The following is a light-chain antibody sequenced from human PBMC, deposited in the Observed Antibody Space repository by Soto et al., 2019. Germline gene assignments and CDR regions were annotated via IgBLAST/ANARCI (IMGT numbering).Light chain of an antibody. J-gene: IGKJ4*01. CDR2: KAS. CDR3: QHYNGYPIT. Sequence: DIHMTQSPSTLSASVGDRVTFTCRASQSLNNWLAWYQQKPGKAPKLLIYKASTLESGVPSRFSGSGSGTEFTPTISSLQPDDIAAFYCQHYNGYPITFGGGTKVDIK. CDR1: QSLNNW. V-gene: IGKV1-5*03.